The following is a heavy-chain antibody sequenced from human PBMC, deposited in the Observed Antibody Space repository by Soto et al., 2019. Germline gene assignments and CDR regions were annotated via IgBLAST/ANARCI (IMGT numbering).Heavy chain of an antibody. Sequence: ASVKVSCKASGYTFTINDIIWVRQAPGQGLEWVGWMKANSGDTVYAQRFQGRVTMTRSTSINTAFMELNSLTSEDTAFYYCARNGGGLAYWGQGTLVTVSS. CDR3: ARNGGGLAY. CDR2: MKANSGDT. CDR1: GYTFTIND. J-gene: IGHJ4*02. D-gene: IGHD2-8*01. V-gene: IGHV1-8*01.